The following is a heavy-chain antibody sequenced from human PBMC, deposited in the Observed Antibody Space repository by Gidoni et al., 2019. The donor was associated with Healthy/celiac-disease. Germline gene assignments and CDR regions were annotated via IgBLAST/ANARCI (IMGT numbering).Heavy chain of an antibody. V-gene: IGHV3-21*01. Sequence: EVQLVESGGGLVKPGGSLRLSCAASGFTFSSYSRNWVRQAPGKGLGWVSSISSSSSYIYYADSVTGLFTISRDNAKNSLYLQMNSLRAEDTAVYYCAIDGDSSSGDAFDIWGQGTMVTVSA. CDR2: ISSSSSYI. D-gene: IGHD3-22*01. CDR1: GFTFSSYS. CDR3: AIDGDSSSGDAFDI. J-gene: IGHJ3*02.